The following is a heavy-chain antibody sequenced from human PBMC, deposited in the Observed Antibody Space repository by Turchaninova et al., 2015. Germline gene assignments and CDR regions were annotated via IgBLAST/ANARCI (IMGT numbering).Heavy chain of an antibody. CDR1: GYTFTSYG. CDR2: ISTYSGNT. CDR3: ARGDTVRGVIAAYYFDY. V-gene: IGHV1-18*01. Sequence: QVQLVQSGAEVKKPGASVTVPCTASGYTFTSYGITWGRRAPGQGREWVGWISTYSGNTNYAQKLQGRVTMTTDTSTSTAYMELRSLRSDDTAVYYCARGDTVRGVIAAYYFDYWGQGTLVTASS. D-gene: IGHD3-10*01. J-gene: IGHJ4*02.